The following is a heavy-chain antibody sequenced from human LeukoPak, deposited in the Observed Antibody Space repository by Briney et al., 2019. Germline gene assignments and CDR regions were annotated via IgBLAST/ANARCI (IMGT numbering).Heavy chain of an antibody. CDR3: ASPGYYYDSSGYYYGMDV. V-gene: IGHV4-39*01. J-gene: IGHJ6*02. Sequence: SETLSLTCTVSGGSISSSSYYWGWIRQPPGKGLEWIGSIYYSGSTYYNPSLKGRVTISVDTSKNQFSLKLSSVTAADTAVYYCASPGYYYDSSGYYYGMDVWGQGTTVTVSS. CDR2: IYYSGST. CDR1: GGSISSSSYY. D-gene: IGHD3-22*01.